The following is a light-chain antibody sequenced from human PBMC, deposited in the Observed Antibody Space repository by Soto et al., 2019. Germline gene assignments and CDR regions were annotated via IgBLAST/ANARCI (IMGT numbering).Light chain of an antibody. CDR3: QSYDSIILV. Sequence: NFMLTQPHSVSESPGKTVTIYCTRSSGSIASNYVQWYQQRPGSAPTTVIYEDNQRPSGVPDRFSGSIDSSSNSASLTISGLQTEDEADYSCQSYDSIILVFGGGTKLTVL. CDR2: EDN. V-gene: IGLV6-57*04. CDR1: SGSIASNY. J-gene: IGLJ2*01.